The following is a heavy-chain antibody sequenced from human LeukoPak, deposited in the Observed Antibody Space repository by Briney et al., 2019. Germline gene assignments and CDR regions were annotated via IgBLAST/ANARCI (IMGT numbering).Heavy chain of an antibody. CDR3: ARPLAPVMLNAFDI. CDR1: GYTFTNYY. J-gene: IGHJ3*02. D-gene: IGHD2-8*01. V-gene: IGHV1-46*01. Sequence: GASVKVSCKASGYTFTNYYIHWVRQAPGQGLEWMGIINPSGGRTGYAQKFQGRVTVTRDTSTSTVYMELSSLRSEDTAVYYCARPLAPVMLNAFDIWGQGTMVTVSS. CDR2: INPSGGRT.